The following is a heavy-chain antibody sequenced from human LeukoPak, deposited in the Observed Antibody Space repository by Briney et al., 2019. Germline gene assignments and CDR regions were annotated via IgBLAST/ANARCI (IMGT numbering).Heavy chain of an antibody. CDR2: IYSGGST. D-gene: IGHD3-3*01. J-gene: IGHJ6*04. CDR1: GFTVSSNY. CDR3: ASTIFGVVPKAGYYYGMDV. V-gene: IGHV3-53*04. Sequence: GGSLRLSCAASGFTVSSNYMSWVRQAPGKGLEWVSVIYSGGSTYYSDSVKGRFTISRHNSKNTLYLKRNRLRAEDTAVYYCASTIFGVVPKAGYYYGMDVWGEGTKVTVSS.